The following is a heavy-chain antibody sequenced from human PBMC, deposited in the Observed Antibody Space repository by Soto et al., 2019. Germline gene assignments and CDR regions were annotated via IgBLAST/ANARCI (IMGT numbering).Heavy chain of an antibody. Sequence: QVQLVQSGAEVKKPGASVKVSCKASGYTFTSYGINWVRQAPGQGLEWMGWISAYNGNTNYAQKLQGRVTMTTDTSTSTAYMELRSLRSDDTAVYYCARVITGTTFYYYYGMDVWGQGTTVTVYS. D-gene: IGHD1-7*01. CDR2: ISAYNGNT. J-gene: IGHJ6*02. V-gene: IGHV1-18*01. CDR1: GYTFTSYG. CDR3: ARVITGTTFYYYYGMDV.